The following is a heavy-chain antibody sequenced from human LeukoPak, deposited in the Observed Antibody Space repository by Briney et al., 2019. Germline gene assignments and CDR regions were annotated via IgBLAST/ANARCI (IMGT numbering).Heavy chain of an antibody. V-gene: IGHV3-7*01. CDR1: GFTFSSYW. D-gene: IGHD5-18*01. CDR3: ASAVSRYGYHHYYYYMDV. J-gene: IGHJ6*03. CDR2: IKQDGSKK. Sequence: PGGSLRLSCAASGFTFSSYWMTWVRQAPGKGREWVANIKQDGSKKYYVDSVKGRFTISRDNAKNSLYLQVNSLRAEDTAVYDCASAVSRYGYHHYYYYMDVWGKGTTVTISS.